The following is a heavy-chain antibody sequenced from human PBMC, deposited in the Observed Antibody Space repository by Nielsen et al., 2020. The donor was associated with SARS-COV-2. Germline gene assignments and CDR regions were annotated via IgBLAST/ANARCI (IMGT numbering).Heavy chain of an antibody. CDR1: GFTFSDHY. D-gene: IGHD6-19*01. J-gene: IGHJ4*02. CDR3: ASSGWLDH. CDR2: ITNTDAK. Sequence: GESLKISCAASGFTFSDHYMTWIRQTPGKGLEWVSYITNTDAKYYADSVKGRFTISRDNAQSSLYLHMNSLRAEDTAVYYCASSGWLDHWGQGTRVTVSS. V-gene: IGHV3-11*04.